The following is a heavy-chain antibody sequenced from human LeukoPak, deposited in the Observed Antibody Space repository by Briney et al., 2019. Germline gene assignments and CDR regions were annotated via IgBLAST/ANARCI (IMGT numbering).Heavy chain of an antibody. D-gene: IGHD6-13*01. J-gene: IGHJ4*02. CDR1: GGSISSYY. CDR3: ARRRQHYDY. CDR2: IYYSGST. V-gene: IGHV4-59*08. Sequence: SETLSLTCTVSGGSISSYYWSWIRQPPGKGLEWIGYIYYSGSTSYNPSLKSRVTISVDTSKNQFSLKLSSVTAADTAVYYCARRRQHYDYWGQGTLVTVSS.